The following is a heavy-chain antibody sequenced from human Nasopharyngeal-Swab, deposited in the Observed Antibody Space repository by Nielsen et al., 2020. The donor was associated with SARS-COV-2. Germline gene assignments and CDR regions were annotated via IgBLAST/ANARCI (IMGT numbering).Heavy chain of an antibody. CDR2: ISHSGST. J-gene: IGHJ4*02. V-gene: IGHV4-39*01. D-gene: IGHD3-10*01. CDR3: ARQLSGNYQAYFDF. CDR1: GGSVSSASSA. Sequence: SETLSLTSAVSGGSVSSASSAWGWFRLPPGKGLEWIATISHSGSTFYNPSLQSRITISVDASKNQFSLRLNSMTAADTAVYYCARQLSGNYQAYFDFWGQGSLAAVSS.